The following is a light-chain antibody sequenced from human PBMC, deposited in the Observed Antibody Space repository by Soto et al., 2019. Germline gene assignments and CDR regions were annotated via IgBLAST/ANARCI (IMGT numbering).Light chain of an antibody. CDR1: ISDVGGYNY. CDR2: DVS. CDR3: SSSTYSLFV. V-gene: IGLV2-14*03. J-gene: IGLJ1*01. Sequence: QSALTQPASVSGSPGQSITISCAGTISDVGGYNYVSWYQQHPGKAPKLIIYDVSDRPSGVSNRFSGSRSGNTASLTISGLQAEDEAEYYCSSSTYSLFVFVTGTKVPS.